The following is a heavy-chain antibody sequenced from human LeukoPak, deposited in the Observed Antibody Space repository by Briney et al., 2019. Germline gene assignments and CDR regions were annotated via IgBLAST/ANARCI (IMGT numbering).Heavy chain of an antibody. D-gene: IGHD2-15*01. J-gene: IGHJ4*02. CDR2: ISGSGGST. CDR1: GFTFSSYA. CDR3: AKEARYCSGGSCYQDY. V-gene: IGHV3-23*01. Sequence: GGSLRLSCAASGFTFSSYAMSGVRQAPGKGLEWVSAISGSGGSTYYADSVKGRFTISRDNSKNTLYLQMNSLRAEDTAVYYCAKEARYCSGGSCYQDYWGQGTLVTVSS.